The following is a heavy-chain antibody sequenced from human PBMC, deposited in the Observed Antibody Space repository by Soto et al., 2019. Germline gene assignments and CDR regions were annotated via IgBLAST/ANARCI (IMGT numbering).Heavy chain of an antibody. J-gene: IGHJ5*02. Sequence: PSETLSLTCAVSCYSISSGYYWGWIRQPPGKGLEWIGSTYHSGSTYYNPSLKSRVTISVDTSKNQFSLKLSSVTAADTAVYYCARDEPDSAVAGTGGNWFDPWGQGTQVTVSS. D-gene: IGHD6-19*01. CDR1: CYSISSGYY. V-gene: IGHV4-38-2*02. CDR2: TYHSGST. CDR3: ARDEPDSAVAGTGGNWFDP.